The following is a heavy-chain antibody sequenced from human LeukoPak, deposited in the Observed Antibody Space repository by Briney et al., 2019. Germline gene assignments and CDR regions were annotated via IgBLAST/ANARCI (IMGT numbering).Heavy chain of an antibody. CDR1: GFTFSSYA. Sequence: PGGSLRLSCAASGFTFSSYAIHWVRQAPGKGLEWVAVISYDGSNKYYADSVKGRFTISRDNSKNTLYLQMNSLRAEDTAVYYCARDQHGPLDYWGQGTLVTVSS. CDR3: ARDQHGPLDY. CDR2: ISYDGSNK. J-gene: IGHJ4*02. D-gene: IGHD2-8*01. V-gene: IGHV3-30*04.